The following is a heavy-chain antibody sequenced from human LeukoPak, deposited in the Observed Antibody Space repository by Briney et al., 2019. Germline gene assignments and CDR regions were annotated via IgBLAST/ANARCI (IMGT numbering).Heavy chain of an antibody. D-gene: IGHD4-17*01. CDR2: ISGSGGST. CDR1: GFTFSSYA. Sequence: GGSLRLSCAASGFTFSSYAMGWVRQAPGKGLEWVSAISGSGGSTYYADSVKGRFTTSRDNSKNTLYLQMNSLRAEDTAVYYCAKPYGDFDFDYWGQGTLVTVSS. V-gene: IGHV3-23*01. CDR3: AKPYGDFDFDY. J-gene: IGHJ4*02.